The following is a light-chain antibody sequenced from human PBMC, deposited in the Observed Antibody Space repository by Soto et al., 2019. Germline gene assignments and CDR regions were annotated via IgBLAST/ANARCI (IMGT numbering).Light chain of an antibody. J-gene: IGKJ4*01. V-gene: IGKV1-5*03. CDR2: KAS. Sequence: DIQLTQSPSTLSASVGDRVTITCRASQSISPWLAWYQQKPGRAPQILISKASILEEGVPSRFSGSGSGAEFTLTISSLQPDDIATYYCQQYYSYSVTIGASLTFGGGTKVEIK. CDR3: QQYYSYSVTIGASLT. CDR1: QSISPW.